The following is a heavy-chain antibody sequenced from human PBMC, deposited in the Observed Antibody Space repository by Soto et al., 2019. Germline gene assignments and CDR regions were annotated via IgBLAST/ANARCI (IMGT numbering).Heavy chain of an antibody. J-gene: IGHJ4*02. D-gene: IGHD3-3*01. Sequence: ASVKVSCKSSGYTFIDFYIHWVRQAPGQGLEWMGWINPNTGGAVYAQKFLGRVTMTRDTSISTAYMELSGLRSDDTAIYFCATSTHDDFWSGSYWGQGTLVTVSS. CDR3: ATSTHDDFWSGSY. CDR1: GYTFIDFY. CDR2: INPNTGGA. V-gene: IGHV1-2*02.